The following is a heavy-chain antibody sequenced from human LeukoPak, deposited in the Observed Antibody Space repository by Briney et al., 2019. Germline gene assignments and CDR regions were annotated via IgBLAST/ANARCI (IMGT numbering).Heavy chain of an antibody. D-gene: IGHD3-10*01. Sequence: KPSETLSLTCTVSGGSMTNNTFYWGWIRQPPGKGLEWIGSIYHTGPTYYHPSLKSRVTISVDTSKNQFSLKLSSVTAADTAVYYCARVLIWFGQLQNWFDPWGPGTLVTVSS. J-gene: IGHJ5*02. CDR2: IYHTGPT. CDR1: GGSMTNNTFY. CDR3: ARVLIWFGQLQNWFDP. V-gene: IGHV4-39*07.